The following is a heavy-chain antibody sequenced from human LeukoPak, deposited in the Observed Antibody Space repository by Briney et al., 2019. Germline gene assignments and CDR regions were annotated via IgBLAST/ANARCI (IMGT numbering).Heavy chain of an antibody. CDR3: VKDNPLDY. Sequence: GGSLRLSCAASGFTVSSYYMSWVRQAPGKGLEWVAFIRYDGSNKFYADSMKGRFTISRDNSKNTLYLHINSLRAEDTAVYYCVKDNPLDYWGQGTLVIVSS. V-gene: IGHV3-30*02. CDR1: GFTVSSYY. CDR2: IRYDGSNK. D-gene: IGHD1-14*01. J-gene: IGHJ4*02.